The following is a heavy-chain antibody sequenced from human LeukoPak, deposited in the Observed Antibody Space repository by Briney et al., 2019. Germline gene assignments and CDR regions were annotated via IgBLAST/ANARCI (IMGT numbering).Heavy chain of an antibody. J-gene: IGHJ4*02. Sequence: RSGGSLRLSCAASGFTFSNAWMSWVRQAPGKGLEWAGRIKSKTDGGTTDYAAPVKGRFTISRDDSKNTLYLQMNSLKTEDTAVYYCTTDVVVAAAIFDYWGQGTLVTVSS. D-gene: IGHD2-15*01. CDR1: GFTFSNAW. CDR3: TTDVVVAAAIFDY. V-gene: IGHV3-15*01. CDR2: IKSKTDGGTT.